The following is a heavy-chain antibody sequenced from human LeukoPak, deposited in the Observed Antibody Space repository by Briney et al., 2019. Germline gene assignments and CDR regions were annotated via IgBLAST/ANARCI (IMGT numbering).Heavy chain of an antibody. CDR3: ARVFRAAAGTVYYYYYYMDV. CDR1: GFTFSSYA. J-gene: IGHJ6*03. CDR2: ISYDGSNK. D-gene: IGHD6-13*01. Sequence: PGGSLRLSCAASGFTFSSYAMHWVRQAPGKGLEWVAVISYDGSNKYYADSVRGRFTVSRDNAKNTVYLQMDSLRAEDTAVYYCARVFRAAAGTVYYYYYYMDVWGKGTTVTVSS. V-gene: IGHV3-30*04.